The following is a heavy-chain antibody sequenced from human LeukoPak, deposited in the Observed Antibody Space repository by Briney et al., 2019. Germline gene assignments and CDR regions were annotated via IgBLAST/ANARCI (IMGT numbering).Heavy chain of an antibody. CDR2: IKQDGGEK. Sequence: GGSLRLSCAASEFTFSSYWMSWVRQAPGKGLERVATIKQDGGEKYYGDSVKGRFTISRDNAKNSVFLQMNSLRAEDTAVYYCARDPNLYSGTYDTYWGQGTLVTVSS. CDR3: ARDPNLYSGTYDTY. CDR1: EFTFSSYW. J-gene: IGHJ4*02. D-gene: IGHD1-26*01. V-gene: IGHV3-7*03.